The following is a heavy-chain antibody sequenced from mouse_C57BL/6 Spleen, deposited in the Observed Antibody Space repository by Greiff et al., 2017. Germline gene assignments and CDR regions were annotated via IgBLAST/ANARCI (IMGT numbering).Heavy chain of an antibody. CDR1: GYTFTDYE. CDR2: IATETGGT. Sequence: QVQLQQSGAELVRPGASVTLSCKASGYTFTDYEMHWVKQTPVHGLEWIGAIATETGGTAYNQKFKGKAILTADKASSPAYMELRSLTSEDSAVYYCTRGVYFDYWGQGTTLTVSS. CDR3: TRGVYFDY. V-gene: IGHV1-15*01. J-gene: IGHJ2*01.